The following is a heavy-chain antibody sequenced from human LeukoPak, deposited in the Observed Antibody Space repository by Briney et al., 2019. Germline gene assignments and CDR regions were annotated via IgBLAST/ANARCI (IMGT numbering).Heavy chain of an antibody. CDR3: ARKIAAADAFDI. Sequence: EASVKVSCKASGGTFSSYAISWVRQAPGQGLEWMGGIIPIFGTANYAQKFQGRVTITADESTSTAYMELSSLRSEDTAVYYCARKIAAADAFDIWGQGTMVTVSS. CDR2: IIPIFGTA. CDR1: GGTFSSYA. V-gene: IGHV1-69*13. D-gene: IGHD6-13*01. J-gene: IGHJ3*02.